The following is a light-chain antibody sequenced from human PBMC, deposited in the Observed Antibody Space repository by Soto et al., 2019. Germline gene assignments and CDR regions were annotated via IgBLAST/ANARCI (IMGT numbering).Light chain of an antibody. Sequence: EIVLTQSPGTLSLSPGERATLSCRASQSVSSSYLAWYQQKPGQAPRLFIYAASSRATGIPDRFSGSGSGTDFTLTISRLEPEDFALYYCQQRYEWPPITFGQGTRLDIK. J-gene: IGKJ5*01. CDR3: QQRYEWPPIT. CDR1: QSVSSSY. CDR2: AAS. V-gene: IGKV3D-20*02.